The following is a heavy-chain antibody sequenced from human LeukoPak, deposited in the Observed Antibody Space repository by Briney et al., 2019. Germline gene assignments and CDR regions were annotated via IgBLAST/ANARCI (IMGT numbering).Heavy chain of an antibody. CDR3: ARDDCSSTSCYAGGY. J-gene: IGHJ4*02. CDR1: GYTFTSYG. V-gene: IGHV1-18*01. Sequence: VSVKVSCKASGYTFTSYGISWVRQAPGQGLEWMGWISAYNGNTNYAQKLQGRVTMTTDTSTSTAYMQLRSLRSDDTAVYYCARDDCSSTSCYAGGYWGQGTLVTVSS. CDR2: ISAYNGNT. D-gene: IGHD2-2*01.